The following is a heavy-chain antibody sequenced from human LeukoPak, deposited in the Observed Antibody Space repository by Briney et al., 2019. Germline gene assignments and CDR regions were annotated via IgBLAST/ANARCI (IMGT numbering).Heavy chain of an antibody. CDR2: ISSSSSYI. V-gene: IGHV3-21*01. CDR3: ASPGRHRHGFDY. CDR1: GFTFSSYS. D-gene: IGHD2-15*01. Sequence: PGGSLRLSCAASGFTFSSYSMNWVRQAPGKGLEWVSSISSSSSYIYYADSVKGRFTISRDNAKNSLYLQMNSLRAGDTAVYYCASPGRHRHGFDYWGQGTLVTVSS. J-gene: IGHJ4*02.